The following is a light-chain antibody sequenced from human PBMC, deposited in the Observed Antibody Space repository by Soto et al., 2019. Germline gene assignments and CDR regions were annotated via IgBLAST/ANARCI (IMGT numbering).Light chain of an antibody. V-gene: IGKV3-11*01. CDR3: QQRSDWPPT. J-gene: IGKJ5*01. CDR1: QSVGTY. CDR2: DTS. Sequence: EIVLTQSPATLSLSPGERAPLSCRASQSVGTYLAWFQKTPGQTPRLLIYDTSNRATGIPARFSGSGTGTDFNLTISSLETEDFAVYYCQQRSDWPPTFGQGTRLEIK.